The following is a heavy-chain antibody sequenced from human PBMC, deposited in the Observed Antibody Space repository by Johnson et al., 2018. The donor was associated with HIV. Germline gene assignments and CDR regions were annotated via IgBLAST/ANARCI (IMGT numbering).Heavy chain of an antibody. Sequence: VQLVESGGGLVKPGGSLRLSCAASGFTFSNAWMSWVRQAPGKGLEWVGRIKSKTDGGTTDYAAPVKGRFTISRDDSKNTLYLQMNSLRAEDTAVYYCARGDYTDRSGYWSDAFDIWGQGTTVTVSS. J-gene: IGHJ3*02. D-gene: IGHD3-22*01. CDR1: GFTFSNAW. CDR3: ARGDYTDRSGYWSDAFDI. V-gene: IGHV3-15*01. CDR2: IKSKTDGGTT.